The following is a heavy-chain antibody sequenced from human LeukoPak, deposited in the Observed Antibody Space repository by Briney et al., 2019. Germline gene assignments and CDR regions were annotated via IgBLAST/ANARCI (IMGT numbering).Heavy chain of an antibody. CDR2: IKYDGSEK. Sequence: GGSLRLSCAASGFTFSSKWMSWVRQAPGKGLEWVANIKYDGSEKYYVDSVKGRFTISRDNAKNSLYLQMNSLRAEDTAVYYCARRRFSLNWFDPWGQGTLVTVSS. D-gene: IGHD3-3*01. CDR3: ARRRFSLNWFDP. V-gene: IGHV3-7*01. CDR1: GFTFSSKW. J-gene: IGHJ5*02.